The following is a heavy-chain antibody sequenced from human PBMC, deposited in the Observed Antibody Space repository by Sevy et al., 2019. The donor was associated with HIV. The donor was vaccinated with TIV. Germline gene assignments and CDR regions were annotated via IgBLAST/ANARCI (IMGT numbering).Heavy chain of an antibody. J-gene: IGHJ4*02. CDR1: GFTFRNHE. Sequence: GGSLRLSCAASGFTFRNHEMNWVRQAPGKGLEWLSYISSNGGTVYYADSVRGRFTISRDNAKNSLYLQMNSLRAEDTALYYCANLDEYWGQGTRVTVSS. CDR2: ISSNGGTV. CDR3: ANLDEY. V-gene: IGHV3-48*03.